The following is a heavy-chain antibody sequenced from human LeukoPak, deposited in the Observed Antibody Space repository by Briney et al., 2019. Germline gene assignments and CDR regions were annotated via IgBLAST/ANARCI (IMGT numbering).Heavy chain of an antibody. J-gene: IGHJ5*01. CDR3: ARQNTGQLDS. Sequence: GGSVTVSCKASGYTFTDYYMHWVRQAPGQGLEWMGWINAKSRDTKYAQKFQARVTMTRDTSIPTTYMEVSRLSSDDTAVYYCARQNTGQLDSWGQGTLVTVSS. CDR2: INAKSRDT. D-gene: IGHD2-8*02. CDR1: GYTFTDYY. V-gene: IGHV1-2*02.